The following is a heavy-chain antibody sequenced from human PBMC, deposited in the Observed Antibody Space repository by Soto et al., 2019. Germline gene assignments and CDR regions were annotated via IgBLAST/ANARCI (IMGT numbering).Heavy chain of an antibody. V-gene: IGHV1-3*01. CDR1: GYTFTSYA. Sequence: AASVKVSCKASGYTFTSYAMHWVRQAPGQRLEWMGWINAGNGNTKYSQKFQGRVTITRDTSASTAYMELSTLRAEDTAVYYCARDTLSSSWNHYYYYGMDVWGQGTTVTVSS. CDR3: ARDTLSSSWNHYYYYGMDV. CDR2: INAGNGNT. J-gene: IGHJ6*02. D-gene: IGHD6-13*01.